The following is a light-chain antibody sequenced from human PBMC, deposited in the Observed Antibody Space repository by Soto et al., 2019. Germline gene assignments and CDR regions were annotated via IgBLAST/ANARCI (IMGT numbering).Light chain of an antibody. CDR3: QQRSNWPPPLT. CDR1: QSVSSY. J-gene: IGKJ4*01. V-gene: IGKV3-11*01. CDR2: DAS. Sequence: EIVLTQSPATLSLSPGERATHSCRASQSVSSYLAWYQQKPGQAPRLLIYDASNRATGIPARFSGSGSGTDFTLTISSLEPEDFAVYYCQQRSNWPPPLTFGGGTKVDIK.